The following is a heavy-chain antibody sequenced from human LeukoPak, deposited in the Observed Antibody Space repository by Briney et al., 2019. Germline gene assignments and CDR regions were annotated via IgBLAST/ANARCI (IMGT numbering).Heavy chain of an antibody. J-gene: IGHJ4*02. D-gene: IGHD3-10*01. CDR2: IKMDERSA. CDR1: GFTITNNW. Sequence: GGSLRLSCTVSGFTITNNWMYWVRQAPGRGLVWVSRIKMDERSAVYADSVKGRFIISRDNAKNTVYLQMNSLRADDTAVYYCATVFKGSSLQDYGGQGTLVTVSS. V-gene: IGHV3-74*03. CDR3: ATVFKGSSLQDY.